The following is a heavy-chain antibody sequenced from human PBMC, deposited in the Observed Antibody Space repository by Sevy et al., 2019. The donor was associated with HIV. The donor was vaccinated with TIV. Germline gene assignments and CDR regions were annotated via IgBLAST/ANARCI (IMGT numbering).Heavy chain of an antibody. V-gene: IGHV1-18*01. J-gene: IGHJ6*02. CDR2: ISAYNGNT. Sequence: ASVKVSCKASGYTFTSYGINWVRQAPGQGLEWMGWISAYNGNTNYAQKLQGRVTMTTDTSTSTAYMELRSLRSDDTAVYYCARAASEDNWNSKAPRNYYYYGMDVWGQGTTVTVSS. CDR3: ARAASEDNWNSKAPRNYYYYGMDV. D-gene: IGHD1-7*01. CDR1: GYTFTSYG.